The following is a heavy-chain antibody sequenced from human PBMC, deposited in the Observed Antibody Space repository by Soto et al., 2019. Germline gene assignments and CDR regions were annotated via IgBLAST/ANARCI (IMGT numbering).Heavy chain of an antibody. CDR3: ARGGGRYSGYAAFDY. J-gene: IGHJ4*02. Sequence: SETLSLTCAVYGGSFSGYYWSWIRQPPGKGLEWIGEINHSGSTNYNPSLKSRVTISVHTSKNQFSLKLSSVTAADTAVYYCARGGGRYSGYAAFDYWGQGTLVTVSS. CDR2: INHSGST. CDR1: GGSFSGYY. V-gene: IGHV4-34*01. D-gene: IGHD5-12*01.